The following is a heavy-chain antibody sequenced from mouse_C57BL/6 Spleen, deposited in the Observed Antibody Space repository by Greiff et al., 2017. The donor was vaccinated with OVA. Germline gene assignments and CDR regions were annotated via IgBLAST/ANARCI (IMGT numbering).Heavy chain of an antibody. Sequence: QVQLQQPGAELVKPGASVKMSCKASGYTFTSYWITWVKQRPGQGLEWIGDIYPGSGSTNYNEKFKSKATLTVDTSSSTAYMQLSSLTSEDSAVYYCARSGHYYGGYAMDYWGQGTSVTVSS. CDR2: IYPGSGST. CDR1: GYTFTSYW. CDR3: ARSGHYYGGYAMDY. V-gene: IGHV1-55*01. J-gene: IGHJ4*01. D-gene: IGHD1-2*01.